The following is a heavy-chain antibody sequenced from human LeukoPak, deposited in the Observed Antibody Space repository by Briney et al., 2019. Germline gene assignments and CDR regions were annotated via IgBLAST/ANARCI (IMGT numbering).Heavy chain of an antibody. J-gene: IGHJ3*02. V-gene: IGHV3-11*04. CDR1: GFTFSDYY. Sequence: GGSLRLSCAASGFTFSDYYMSWIRQAPGKGLEWVSYISSSGSTIYYADSVTGRFTISRDNAKNSLYLQMDSLRAEDTAVYYCAKLVVPAAMRAFDIWGQGTMVTVSS. CDR3: AKLVVPAAMRAFDI. CDR2: ISSSGSTI. D-gene: IGHD2-2*01.